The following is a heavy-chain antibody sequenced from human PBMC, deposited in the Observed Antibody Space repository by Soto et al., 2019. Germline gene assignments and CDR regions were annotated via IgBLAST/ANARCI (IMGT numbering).Heavy chain of an antibody. CDR1: GGSFSGYY. CDR2: INHSGST. D-gene: IGHD5-12*01. CDR3: ASPRGATIRDDAFDI. V-gene: IGHV4-34*01. J-gene: IGHJ3*02. Sequence: SETLSLTCAVYGGSFSGYYWSWIRQPPGKGLEWIGEINHSGSTNYNPSLKSRVTISVDTSKNQFSLKLSSVTAADTAVYYCASPRGATIRDDAFDIWGQGTMVTVSS.